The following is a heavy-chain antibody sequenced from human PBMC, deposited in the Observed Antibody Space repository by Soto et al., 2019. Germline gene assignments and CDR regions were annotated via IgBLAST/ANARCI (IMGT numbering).Heavy chain of an antibody. CDR3: VKEKLYSNYEYYFDY. V-gene: IGHV3-9*01. Sequence: AGGSLRLSCAASGFTFRNYAMHWVRRAPGKGLEWASGISWHSGTIGYADSVRGRFTISRDNAKNSLYLQMNSLRPEDTALYYCVKEKLYSNYEYYFDYWGQGTLVTVSS. CDR2: ISWHSGTI. CDR1: GFTFRNYA. J-gene: IGHJ4*02. D-gene: IGHD4-4*01.